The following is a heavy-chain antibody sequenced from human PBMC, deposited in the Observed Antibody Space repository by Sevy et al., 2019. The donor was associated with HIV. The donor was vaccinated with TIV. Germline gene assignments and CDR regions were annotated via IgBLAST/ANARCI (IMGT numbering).Heavy chain of an antibody. J-gene: IGHJ4*02. CDR3: ARTIAAAETFDY. Sequence: GGSLRLSCAVSGFIFSGYSMNWVRQAPGKGLEWVSYISSSSDIIDYAHSVKGRFTISRDNARNSLYLQMNSLRDEDTTVYYCARTIAAAETFDYWGQGALVTVSS. D-gene: IGHD6-25*01. CDR2: ISSSSDII. CDR1: GFIFSGYS. V-gene: IGHV3-48*02.